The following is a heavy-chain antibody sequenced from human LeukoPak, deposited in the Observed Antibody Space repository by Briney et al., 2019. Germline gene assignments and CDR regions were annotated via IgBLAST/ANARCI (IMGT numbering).Heavy chain of an antibody. CDR1: GFTFSGYG. CDR2: IRYDRSNK. V-gene: IGHV3-30*02. CDR3: AKNLINWQFDS. Sequence: GGSLRLSCAASGFTFSGYGMHWVRQAPGKGLEWVAFIRYDRSNKYYADSVKGRFTISRDNSKNTLYLQMNSLRAEDTAIYYCAKNLINWQFDSWGQGTLVSVSS. J-gene: IGHJ4*02. D-gene: IGHD3-22*01.